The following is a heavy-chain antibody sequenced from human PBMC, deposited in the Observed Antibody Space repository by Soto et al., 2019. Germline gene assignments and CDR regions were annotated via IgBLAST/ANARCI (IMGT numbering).Heavy chain of an antibody. Sequence: ASVKVSCKAYGYTFIDFDIKWVRQAAGQGLEWMGWMNPNTGNTAYAQKFQGRLTLTRDTSISAAYMDLSSLTSEDTAVYYCARGFSSYSDFWAQGTLVTVSS. CDR1: GYTFIDFD. D-gene: IGHD6-13*01. V-gene: IGHV1-8*01. J-gene: IGHJ4*02. CDR3: ARGFSSYSDF. CDR2: MNPNTGNT.